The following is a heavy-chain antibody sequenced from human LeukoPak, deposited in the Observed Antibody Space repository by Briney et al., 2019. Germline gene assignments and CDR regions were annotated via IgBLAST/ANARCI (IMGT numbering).Heavy chain of an antibody. D-gene: IGHD6-13*01. J-gene: IGHJ4*02. Sequence: GGSLRLSCAASGFTFSSYAMSWVCQAPGKGLEWVSAISGSGGSTYYADSVKGRFTISRDNSKNTLYLQMNSLRAEDTAVYYCAKDGLSGYSSSWYDYWGQGTLVTVSS. CDR3: AKDGLSGYSSSWYDY. CDR2: ISGSGGST. V-gene: IGHV3-23*01. CDR1: GFTFSSYA.